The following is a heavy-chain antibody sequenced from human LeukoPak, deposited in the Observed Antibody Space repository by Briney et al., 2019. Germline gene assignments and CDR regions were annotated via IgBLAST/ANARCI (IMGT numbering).Heavy chain of an antibody. Sequence: PSETLSLTCAVSGGTFSGYYWSWIRQSPGKGLEWIGEIYHSGRTNYNPTLQSRATLSVDTSKRQFSLRLTSLTAADAGIYYCAGANNFRLDSWGQETLVTVSS. CDR3: AGANNFRLDS. J-gene: IGHJ4*02. V-gene: IGHV4-34*01. CDR1: GGTFSGYY. D-gene: IGHD5-24*01. CDR2: IYHSGRT.